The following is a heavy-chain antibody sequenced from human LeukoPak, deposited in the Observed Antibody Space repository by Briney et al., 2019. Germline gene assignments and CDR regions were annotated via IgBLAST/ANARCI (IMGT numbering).Heavy chain of an antibody. D-gene: IGHD4-17*01. J-gene: IGHJ4*02. Sequence: GGSLRLSCEASGITFNIYWMHWVRQAPGKGLVWVSRINPDGAETDYADSVKGRFTISRDNAKNTLYLQMNSLRAEDAAVYFCVNHDYGDSYVGGGQGTPVTVSS. CDR3: VNHDYGDSYVG. CDR1: GITFNIYW. CDR2: INPDGAET. V-gene: IGHV3-74*01.